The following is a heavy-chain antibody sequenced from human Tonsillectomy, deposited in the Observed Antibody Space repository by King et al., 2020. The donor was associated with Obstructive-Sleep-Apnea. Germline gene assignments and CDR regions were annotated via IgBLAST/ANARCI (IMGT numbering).Heavy chain of an antibody. CDR3: ARHGSYSSDYYYFDY. CDR2: IYYSGST. Sequence: VQLQESGPGLVKPSETLSLTCTDSDGSISSYYWSWIRQPPGKGLEWIGYIYYSGSTNYNPSLKSRVTISVDTSKNPFYLKLSSVTAADTAVYYCARHGSYSSDYYYFDYWGQGTLVTVSS. V-gene: IGHV4-59*08. J-gene: IGHJ4*02. CDR1: DGSISSYY. D-gene: IGHD3-22*01.